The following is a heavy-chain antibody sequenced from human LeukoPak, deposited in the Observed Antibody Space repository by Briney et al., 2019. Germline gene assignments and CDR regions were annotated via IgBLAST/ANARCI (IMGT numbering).Heavy chain of an antibody. V-gene: IGHV4-38-2*02. D-gene: IGHD1-26*01. CDR1: GYSISTGYF. J-gene: IGHJ3*02. CDR3: ARGMVQRELSSPCNI. Sequence: SETLSLTCTVSGYSISTGYFWGWMRPPPGKGLEWIGTIYHSGSTYYNPSLKSRVTISVDTSKNQFSLKLSSVTAADTAVYYCARGMVQRELSSPCNIWGQGTVVTVSS. CDR2: IYHSGST.